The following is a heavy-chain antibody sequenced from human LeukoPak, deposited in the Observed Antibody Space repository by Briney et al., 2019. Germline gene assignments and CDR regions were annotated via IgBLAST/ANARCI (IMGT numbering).Heavy chain of an antibody. CDR1: GYTFTSYD. V-gene: IGHV1-8*01. Sequence: GASVKVSCKASGYTFTSYDINWVRQATGQGLEWMGWMNPNSGNTGYAQKFQGRVTMTRNTSISTAYMELSSLRSEDTAVYYCARASVITIFGVVNQPDYWGQGTLVTVSS. CDR2: MNPNSGNT. D-gene: IGHD3-3*01. J-gene: IGHJ4*02. CDR3: ARASVITIFGVVNQPDY.